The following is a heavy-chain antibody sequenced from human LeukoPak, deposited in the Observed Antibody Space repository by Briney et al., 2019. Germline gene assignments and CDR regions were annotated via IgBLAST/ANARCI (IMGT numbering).Heavy chain of an antibody. CDR3: ARENVNRGSSWGYDYFGMDV. V-gene: IGHV1-46*01. D-gene: IGHD6-13*01. Sequence: ASVKVSCKASGYTFTNYYMHWVRQAPGQGLEWMGIINPSGGSTTYAQKFQGRVTMTRDTSISTAYMELSSLTSEDTAVYFCARENVNRGSSWGYDYFGMDVWGQGTAVTVSS. CDR2: INPSGGST. J-gene: IGHJ6*02. CDR1: GYTFTNYY.